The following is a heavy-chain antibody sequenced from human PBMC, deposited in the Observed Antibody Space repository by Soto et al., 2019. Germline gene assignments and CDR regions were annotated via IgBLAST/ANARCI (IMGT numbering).Heavy chain of an antibody. CDR2: IYPNSGAT. J-gene: IGHJ3*02. CDR3: ARDSHYDILTGYSRNACDM. Sequence: GASVKVSCKTSGYTFTAYYLHWVRQAPGQGLEWMGWIYPNSGATNYAQKFQGRVTMTTDTSIRTVYMELSRLRSDDTAVYYCARDSHYDILTGYSRNACDMWGQGTMVTV. D-gene: IGHD3-9*01. V-gene: IGHV1-2*02. CDR1: GYTFTAYY.